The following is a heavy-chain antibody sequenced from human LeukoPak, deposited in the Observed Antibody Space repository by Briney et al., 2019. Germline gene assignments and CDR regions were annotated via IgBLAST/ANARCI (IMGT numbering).Heavy chain of an antibody. CDR2: INHSGST. D-gene: IGHD2-2*01. Sequence: SETLSLTCAVYGGSFSGYYWSWIRQPPRKGLEWIGEINHSGSTNYNPSLKSRVTISVDTSKNQFSLKLSSVTAADAAVYYCARGGVVVPAAIYSTKQKGYYFDYWGQGTLVTVSS. V-gene: IGHV4-34*01. J-gene: IGHJ4*02. CDR3: ARGGVVVPAAIYSTKQKGYYFDY. CDR1: GGSFSGYY.